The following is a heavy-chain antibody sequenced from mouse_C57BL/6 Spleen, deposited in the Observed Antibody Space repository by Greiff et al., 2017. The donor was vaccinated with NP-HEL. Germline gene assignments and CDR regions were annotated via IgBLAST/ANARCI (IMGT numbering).Heavy chain of an antibody. CDR1: GYAFSSSW. Sequence: VQLVESGPELVKPGASVKISCKASGYAFSSSWMNWVKQRPGKGLEWIGRIYPGDGDTNYNGKFKGKATLTADKSSSTAYMQLSSLTSEDSAVYFCAGTTVVATRYFDGWGTGTTVTVSS. CDR2: IYPGDGDT. V-gene: IGHV1-82*01. D-gene: IGHD1-1*01. J-gene: IGHJ1*03. CDR3: AGTTVVATRYFDG.